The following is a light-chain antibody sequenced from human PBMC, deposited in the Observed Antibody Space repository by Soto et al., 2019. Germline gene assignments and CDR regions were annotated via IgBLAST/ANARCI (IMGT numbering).Light chain of an antibody. J-gene: IGKJ1*01. CDR1: QSVSSN. Sequence: EIVMTQSPATLSVSPGERATLSCRASQSVSSNLAWYQQKPGQAPRLLIDGASTRTTGIPARFSDSGSGTEFTLTISSLQSEDFAVYYCQQYNNWPPWTFGQGTKVEIK. V-gene: IGKV3-15*01. CDR3: QQYNNWPPWT. CDR2: GAS.